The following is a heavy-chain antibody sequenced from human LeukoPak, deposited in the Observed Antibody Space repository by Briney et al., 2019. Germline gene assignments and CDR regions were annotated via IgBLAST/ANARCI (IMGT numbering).Heavy chain of an antibody. CDR3: AKGSYYDSSGSFYFDY. CDR2: ISGSGDNT. CDR1: GFTFSSYA. J-gene: IGHJ4*02. V-gene: IGHV3-23*01. D-gene: IGHD3-22*01. Sequence: GGSLRLSFAASGFTFSSYAMSWVRQAPGKGLEWVSGISGSGDNTYYADSVKGRFTISRDNSKNTLYVQVNSLGTEDTAAYYCAKGSYYDSSGSFYFDYWGQGTLVTVSS.